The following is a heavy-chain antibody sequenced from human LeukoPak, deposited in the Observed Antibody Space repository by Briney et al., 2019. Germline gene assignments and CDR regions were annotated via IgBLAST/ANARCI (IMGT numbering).Heavy chain of an antibody. Sequence: GGSLRLSCAASGFTFSNAWMSWVRQAPGKGLEWVSAISGSGGTAYYADSVKGRFTISRDNSKNTLYLQMNSLRAEDTAVYYCAKKGYYDGSGYYMYYFDHWGQGTLVTVSS. D-gene: IGHD3-22*01. J-gene: IGHJ4*02. CDR3: AKKGYYDGSGYYMYYFDH. CDR1: GFTFSNAW. V-gene: IGHV3-23*01. CDR2: ISGSGGTA.